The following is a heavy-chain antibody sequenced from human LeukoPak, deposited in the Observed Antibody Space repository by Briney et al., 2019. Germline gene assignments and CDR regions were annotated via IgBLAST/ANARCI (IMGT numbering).Heavy chain of an antibody. J-gene: IGHJ4*02. V-gene: IGHV3-48*03. CDR1: GFTFNSYE. D-gene: IGHD1-26*01. CDR2: INSGGSAI. CDR3: ARGGSYVHY. Sequence: GGSLRLSCAASGFTFNSYEMNWVRKAPGKGLEWVSYINSGGSAIYYADSVKGRFTLSRDNAKNSLYLQMNSLRADDTAVYYCARGGSYVHYWGQGTLVTVSS.